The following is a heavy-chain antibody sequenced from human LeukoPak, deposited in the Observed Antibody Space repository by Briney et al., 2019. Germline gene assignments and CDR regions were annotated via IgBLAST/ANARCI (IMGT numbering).Heavy chain of an antibody. CDR1: GYTFNIYA. Sequence: ASVKVSCKASGYTFNIYAMNWVRQAPGQGLEWMGWINTNTGNPTYAQGFTGRFVFSSDTSVSTAYMEISSLKAEDTAVYYCARDRSTSWSSFDYWGQGTLVAVSS. CDR2: INTNTGNP. D-gene: IGHD2-2*01. J-gene: IGHJ4*02. V-gene: IGHV7-4-1*02. CDR3: ARDRSTSWSSFDY.